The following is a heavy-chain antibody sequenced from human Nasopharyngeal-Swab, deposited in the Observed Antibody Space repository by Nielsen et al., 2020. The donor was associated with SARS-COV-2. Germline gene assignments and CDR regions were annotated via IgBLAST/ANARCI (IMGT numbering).Heavy chain of an antibody. D-gene: IGHD6-6*01. CDR2: ISGSGGST. CDR3: AKPILEYSSSSARMTIDY. V-gene: IGHV3-23*01. CDR1: GFTFSSYA. J-gene: IGHJ4*02. Sequence: GGSLRLSCAASGFTFSSYAMSWVRQAPGKGLEWVSAISGSGGSTYYADSVKGRFTISRDNSKNTLYLQMNSLRAEDTAVYYCAKPILEYSSSSARMTIDYWGQGTLVTVSS.